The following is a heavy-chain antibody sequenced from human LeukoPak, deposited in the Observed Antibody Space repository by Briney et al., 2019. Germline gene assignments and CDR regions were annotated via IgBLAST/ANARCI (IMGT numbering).Heavy chain of an antibody. CDR3: AKGFGWGLYYFDY. D-gene: IGHD7-27*01. J-gene: IGHJ4*02. Sequence: GRCLRLSCAASGFTISSYGMHWVRQAPGKGLEWVAVIWYDGSNKYYTDSVKGRFTISRDNSKNTLYLQMNSLRAEDTAVYYCAKGFGWGLYYFDYWGQGTLVTVSS. CDR1: GFTISSYG. CDR2: IWYDGSNK. V-gene: IGHV3-33*06.